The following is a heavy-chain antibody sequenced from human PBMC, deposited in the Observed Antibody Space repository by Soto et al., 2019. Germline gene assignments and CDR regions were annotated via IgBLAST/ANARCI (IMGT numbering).Heavy chain of an antibody. J-gene: IGHJ5*02. CDR3: ARAAVPAAIRNNWFDP. CDR1: GGSISSYY. D-gene: IGHD2-2*02. Sequence: NPSETLSLTCTVSGGSISSYYWSWIRQPPGKGLEWIGDIYYSGSTNYNPSLKSRVTISVDTSKNQFSLKLSSVTAADTAVYYCARAAVPAAIRNNWFDPWGQGTLVTVSS. V-gene: IGHV4-59*01. CDR2: IYYSGST.